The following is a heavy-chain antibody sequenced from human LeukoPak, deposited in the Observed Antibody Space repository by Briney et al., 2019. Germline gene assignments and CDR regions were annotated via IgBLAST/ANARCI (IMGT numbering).Heavy chain of an antibody. D-gene: IGHD6-19*01. V-gene: IGHV4-39*07. J-gene: IGHJ5*02. CDR3: ARSGWGGWYSSSWFDP. CDR2: IYYSGST. CDR1: GGSISSSSYY. Sequence: SETLSLTCTVSGGSISSSSYYWGWIRQPPGKGLEWIGSIYYSGSTYYNPSLKSRVTISVDTSKNQFSLKLSSVTAADTAVYYCARSGWGGWYSSSWFDPWGQGTLVTVSS.